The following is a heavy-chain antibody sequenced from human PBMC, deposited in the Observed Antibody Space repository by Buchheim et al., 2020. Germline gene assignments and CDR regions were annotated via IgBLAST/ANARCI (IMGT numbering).Heavy chain of an antibody. Sequence: QLVESGGGLVKPGGSLRLSCAASGFTFTDFYMTWVRQAPGKGLEWIACVGNSGNTRDYADSVKGRFTISRDNANNLLYLEINSLGVEDTAVYYCARDKVLRGEYYYGLDVWGQGT. CDR2: VGNSGNTR. CDR3: ARDKVLRGEYYYGLDV. J-gene: IGHJ6*02. V-gene: IGHV3-11*01. D-gene: IGHD4/OR15-4a*01. CDR1: GFTFTDFY.